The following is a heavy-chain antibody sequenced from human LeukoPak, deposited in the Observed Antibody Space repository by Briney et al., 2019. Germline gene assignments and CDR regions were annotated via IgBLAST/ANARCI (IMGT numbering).Heavy chain of an antibody. J-gene: IGHJ4*02. CDR1: GFSVNDNY. Sequence: GGSLRLSCAVSGFSVNDNYMSWVRQAPGKGLEWVSAITGSGDNTYYADSVKGRFTISRDNSKNTLYLQMNSLRAEDTAVYYCAKRGPAGAGKSPDYFEYWGQGTLVTVSS. CDR2: ITGSGDNT. V-gene: IGHV3-23*01. D-gene: IGHD6-19*01. CDR3: AKRGPAGAGKSPDYFEY.